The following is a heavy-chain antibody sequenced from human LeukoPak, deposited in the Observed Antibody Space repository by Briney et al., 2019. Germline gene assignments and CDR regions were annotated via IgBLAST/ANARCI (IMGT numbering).Heavy chain of an antibody. Sequence: GRSLRLSCAASGFTFDDYAMHWVRQAPGKGLEWVSGISWNSGSIGYADSVKGRFTISRDNAKNSLYLQMNSLRAEDMALYYCAKSRGSIAAAGYFDYWGQGTLVTVSS. CDR2: ISWNSGSI. V-gene: IGHV3-9*03. D-gene: IGHD6-13*01. CDR1: GFTFDDYA. CDR3: AKSRGSIAAAGYFDY. J-gene: IGHJ4*02.